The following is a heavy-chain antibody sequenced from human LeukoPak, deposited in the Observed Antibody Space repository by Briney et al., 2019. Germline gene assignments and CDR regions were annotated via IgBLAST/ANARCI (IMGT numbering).Heavy chain of an antibody. CDR1: GGSIRSGGYY. J-gene: IGHJ1*01. CDR2: IYYSGST. Sequence: SETLSLTCIVSGGSIRSGGYYWNWIRQYPGTGLEWIGYIYYSGSTYYNPSLKSRVTISVDTSKNQFSLNLYSVTAADTAVYYCARDGGGYGVHADYFQDWGQGTVVTVSS. CDR3: ARDGGGYGVHADYFQD. V-gene: IGHV4-31*03. D-gene: IGHD3-16*01.